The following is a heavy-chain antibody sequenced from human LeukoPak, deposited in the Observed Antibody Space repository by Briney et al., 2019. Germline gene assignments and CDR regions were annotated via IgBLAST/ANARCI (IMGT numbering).Heavy chain of an antibody. CDR2: ILSDGTDK. CDR3: ATLDYGGNDY. CDR1: GFTFSDYG. V-gene: IGHV3-30*02. D-gene: IGHD4-23*01. Sequence: GGSLRLSCAASGFTFSDYGLHCVRQAPGKGLEWVAFILSDGTDKYYADSVKGRFTISRGNSQNTLYLQMNSLRAEDTAVYYCATLDYGGNDYWGQGTLVTVSS. J-gene: IGHJ4*02.